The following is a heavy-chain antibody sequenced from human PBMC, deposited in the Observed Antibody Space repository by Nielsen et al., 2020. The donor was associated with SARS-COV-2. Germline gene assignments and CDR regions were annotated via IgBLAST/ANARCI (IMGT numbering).Heavy chain of an antibody. V-gene: IGHV3-21*04. CDR3: ARVKAVAGPNGAFDI. D-gene: IGHD6-19*01. Sequence: GESLKISCAASGFTFSSYSMNWVRQAPGKGLEWVSSISSSSSYIYYADSVKGRFTISRDNAKNSLYLQMNSLKTEDTAVYYCARVKAVAGPNGAFDIWGQGTMVTVSS. J-gene: IGHJ3*02. CDR2: ISSSSSYI. CDR1: GFTFSSYS.